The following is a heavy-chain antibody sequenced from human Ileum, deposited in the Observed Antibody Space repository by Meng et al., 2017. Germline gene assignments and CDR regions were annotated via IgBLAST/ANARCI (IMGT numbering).Heavy chain of an antibody. V-gene: IGHV4-4*07. Sequence: QGRLKGSGPGCVKPSETLSLTCTVSGGSISSYYWSWIRQPAGKGLEWIGRIYTSGSTNYNPSLKSRVTMSVDTSKNQFSLKLSSVTAADTAVYYCARDVVPTVTYYYNWFDPWGQGTLVTVSS. CDR3: ARDVVPTVTYYYNWFDP. CDR2: IYTSGST. CDR1: GGSISSYY. D-gene: IGHD4-17*01. J-gene: IGHJ5*02.